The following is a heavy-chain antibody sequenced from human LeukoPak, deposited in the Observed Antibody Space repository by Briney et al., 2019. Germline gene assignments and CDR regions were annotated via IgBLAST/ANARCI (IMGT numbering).Heavy chain of an antibody. CDR2: FNHNWGA. CDR3: AASLWFGIYPDY. Sequence: SETLSLTCAVYSGSFSGYYWTWFRQPPGKVLEWIGEFNHNWGAKYNPSLKSRVTISVDTSNNHLSLSLNSVTIADTAVYYCAASLWFGIYPDYWGQGSLVTVSS. D-gene: IGHD3-10*01. J-gene: IGHJ4*02. V-gene: IGHV4-34*01. CDR1: SGSFSGYY.